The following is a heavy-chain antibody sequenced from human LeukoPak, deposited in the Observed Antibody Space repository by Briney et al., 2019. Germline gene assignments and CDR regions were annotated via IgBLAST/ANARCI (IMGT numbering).Heavy chain of an antibody. V-gene: IGHV4-30-2*01. J-gene: IGHJ4*02. CDR3: AREDSDVVPAAMIPIFDY. D-gene: IGHD2-2*01. CDR2: IYHSGST. Sequence: TSETLSLTCTVSGGSISSGGYYWSWIRQPPGKGLEWIGYIYHSGSTYYNPSLKSRVTISVDRSKNQFSLKLSSVTAADTAVYYCAREDSDVVPAAMIPIFDYWGQGTLVTVSS. CDR1: GGSISSGGYY.